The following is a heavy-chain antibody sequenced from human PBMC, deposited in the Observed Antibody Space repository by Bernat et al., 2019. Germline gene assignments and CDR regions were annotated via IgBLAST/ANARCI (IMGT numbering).Heavy chain of an antibody. V-gene: IGHV3-7*03. CDR1: GFSLSDYW. CDR3: TRDQWFGDHDY. D-gene: IGHD3-10*01. Sequence: EVQLVESGGGLVQPGGSLRLSCAASGFSLSDYWMSWVRQVPGKGLEWVANRNQDGSEGYYVDSVKGRFTISGDNAKNSLYLQMNSLRAEDTAVYYCTRDQWFGDHDYWGQGTLVTVSS. J-gene: IGHJ4*02. CDR2: RNQDGSEG.